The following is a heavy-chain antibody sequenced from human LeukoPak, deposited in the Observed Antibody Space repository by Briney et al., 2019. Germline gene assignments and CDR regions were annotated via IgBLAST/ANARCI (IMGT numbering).Heavy chain of an antibody. Sequence: ASVKVSCKASGYTFSDYYINWVRQAPGQGLEWMGWINLNSGGTKFAQKFQGRVTMTRDTSISTAYMELSSLRSDDTAVYYCARKSAVRKTSEFDYWGQGTLVTASS. J-gene: IGHJ4*02. CDR3: ARKSAVRKTSEFDY. D-gene: IGHD2-2*01. V-gene: IGHV1-2*02. CDR2: INLNSGGT. CDR1: GYTFSDYY.